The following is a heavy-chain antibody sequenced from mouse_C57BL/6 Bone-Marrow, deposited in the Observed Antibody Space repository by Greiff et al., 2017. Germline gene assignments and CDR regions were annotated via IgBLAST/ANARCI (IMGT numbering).Heavy chain of an antibody. CDR2: IRNKANNHAT. CDR3: TRPGYDGYLYAMDY. Sequence: EVKLEESGGGLVQPGGSMKLSCAASGFTFSDAWMDWVRQSPEKGLEWVAEIRNKANNHATYYAESVKGRFTISRDDSKSSVYLQMNSLRAEDTGIYYCTRPGYDGYLYAMDYWGQGTSVTVSS. CDR1: GFTFSDAW. V-gene: IGHV6-6*01. D-gene: IGHD2-3*01. J-gene: IGHJ4*01.